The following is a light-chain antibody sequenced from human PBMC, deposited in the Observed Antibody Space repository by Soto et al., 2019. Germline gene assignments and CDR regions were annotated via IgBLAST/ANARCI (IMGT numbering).Light chain of an antibody. CDR1: QDMNTY. J-gene: IGKJ4*01. Sequence: DIQFTKSPSFLASSVLDRFTITCLASQDMNTYIAWYQHTPGKAPKLPIYGASTLQSGVPARFSGSESGAVFTLRISSLQPEEFATYYCQQLNSYPLTSGGGTKVDI. CDR3: QQLNSYPLT. CDR2: GAS. V-gene: IGKV1-9*01.